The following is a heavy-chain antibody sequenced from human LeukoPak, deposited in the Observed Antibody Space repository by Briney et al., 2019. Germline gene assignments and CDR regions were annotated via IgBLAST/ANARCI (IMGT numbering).Heavy chain of an antibody. CDR1: GYSVSSGYY. D-gene: IGHD1-14*01. Sequence: SETLSLTCAVSGYSVSSGYYWGWIRQPPGKGLEWIGSIYHSGSTYYNPSLKSRVTISVDTSKNQFSLKLSSVTAADTAVYYCARLIRTPGTYYFDYWGQGTLVTVSS. CDR2: IYHSGST. J-gene: IGHJ4*02. CDR3: ARLIRTPGTYYFDY. V-gene: IGHV4-38-2*01.